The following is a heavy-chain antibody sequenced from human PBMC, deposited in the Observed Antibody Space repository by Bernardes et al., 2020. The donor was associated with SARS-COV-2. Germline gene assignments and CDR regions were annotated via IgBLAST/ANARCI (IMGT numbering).Heavy chain of an antibody. D-gene: IGHD3-22*01. CDR2: IWYDGSNK. Sequence: GGSLRLSCAASGFTFSSYGMHWVRQAPGKGLEWVAVIWYDGSNKYYADSVKGRVTISRDNSKNTLYLQMNSLRAEEKAVYYCARDKYYYDSSGYYYVSYYYYGMDVWGQGPTVTVSS. J-gene: IGHJ6*02. CDR3: ARDKYYYDSSGYYYVSYYYYGMDV. V-gene: IGHV3-33*01. CDR1: GFTFSSYG.